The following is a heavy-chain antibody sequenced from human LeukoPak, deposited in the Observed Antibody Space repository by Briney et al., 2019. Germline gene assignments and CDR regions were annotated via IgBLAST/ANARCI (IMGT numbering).Heavy chain of an antibody. CDR1: GFTFSSYS. Sequence: GGSLRLSCAASGFTFSSYSMNWVRQAPGKGLEWVSDISSSSSTIYYADSVKGRSTISRDNAKNSLYLEMNSLRAEDTAVYYCARTYYDFWSGYYSHEGNPFDYWGQGTLVTVSS. CDR3: ARTYYDFWSGYYSHEGNPFDY. CDR2: ISSSSSTI. V-gene: IGHV3-48*01. D-gene: IGHD3-3*01. J-gene: IGHJ4*02.